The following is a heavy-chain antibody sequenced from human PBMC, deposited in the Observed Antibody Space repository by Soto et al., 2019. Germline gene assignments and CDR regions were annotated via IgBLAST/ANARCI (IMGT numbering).Heavy chain of an antibody. J-gene: IGHJ4*02. Sequence: EVQLVQSGGGLVQPGGSLTLSCAVSGFTFSSYWMHWVRQAPGKGLVWLSRLNSDGSRTSSADSVKGRFTISRDNAKNTLYLQMNSLRAEDTAVYYCARGGVYDSGSYGHCGQGALVTVSS. CDR2: LNSDGSRT. D-gene: IGHD3-10*01. V-gene: IGHV3-74*01. CDR3: ARGGVYDSGSYGH. CDR1: GFTFSSYW.